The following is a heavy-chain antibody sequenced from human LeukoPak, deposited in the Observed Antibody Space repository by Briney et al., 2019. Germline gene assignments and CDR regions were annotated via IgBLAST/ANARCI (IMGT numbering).Heavy chain of an antibody. CDR1: GFTFSSYG. J-gene: IGHJ4*02. CDR3: ARDLAYSSGRADY. D-gene: IGHD6-19*01. CDR2: ISGSGGST. V-gene: IGHV3-23*01. Sequence: GGSLRLSCAASGFTFSSYGMSWVRQAPGKGLEWVSAISGSGGSTYYADSVKGRFTISRDNAKNSLYLQMNSLRAKDTAVYYCARDLAYSSGRADYWGQGTLVTVSS.